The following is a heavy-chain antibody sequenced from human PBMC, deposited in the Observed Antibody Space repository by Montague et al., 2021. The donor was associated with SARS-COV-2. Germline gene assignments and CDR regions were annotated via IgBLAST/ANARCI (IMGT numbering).Heavy chain of an antibody. D-gene: IGHD6-13*01. Sequence: SLRLSCAASGFTFSDYYMRWIRQAPGKGLEWVSYISSSGNTIYYADSVKGRITISRDNAKNSLYLQMNSLRAEDTAVYYCALSATKVKRAGRQQQLIGVDYWGQGTLVTVSS. CDR1: GFTFSDYY. V-gene: IGHV3-11*01. CDR2: ISSSGNTI. CDR3: ALSATKVKRAGRQQQLIGVDY. J-gene: IGHJ4*02.